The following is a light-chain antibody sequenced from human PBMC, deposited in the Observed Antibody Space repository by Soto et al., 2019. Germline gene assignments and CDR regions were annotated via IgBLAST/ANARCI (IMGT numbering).Light chain of an antibody. CDR3: QQSYSTPIT. Sequence: DIEMTQSQYSLSASVGDRVAITCEASQDISNHLNWYQQKPGKAPKLLIYDASNLETGVPSRFSGSGSGTDFTVTISSRQPEDFATYYGQQSYSTPITFGHGTRLDIK. V-gene: IGKV1-33*01. J-gene: IGKJ5*01. CDR2: DAS. CDR1: QDISNH.